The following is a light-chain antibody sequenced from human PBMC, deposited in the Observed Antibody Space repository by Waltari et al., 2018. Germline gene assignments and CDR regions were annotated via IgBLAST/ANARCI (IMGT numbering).Light chain of an antibody. V-gene: IGKV1-39*01. J-gene: IGKJ1*01. CDR1: QSISSY. CDR2: PAS. CDR3: QQSYSTLWT. Sequence: DIKMTQSPSSLSASVGDRVTITCRASQSISSYLNWYKQKPGKAPKLLIYPASSLQSGVPSRFSCSWSGTDFTLTISSLQPEDFATYYCQQSYSTLWTFGQGTKVEIK.